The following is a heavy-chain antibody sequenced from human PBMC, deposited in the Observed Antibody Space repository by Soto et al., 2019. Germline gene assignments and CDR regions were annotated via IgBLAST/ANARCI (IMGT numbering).Heavy chain of an antibody. CDR1: GYSFTDYD. D-gene: IGHD3-10*01. V-gene: IGHV1-8*01. Sequence: ASVKVSFKASGYSFTDYDINWVRQAAGQGLEWMGWMNPNTGNTAYAQKFQDRLTLTRDTSISTAYMDLSSLTSEDTAVYFCARGFSSYSDHWAQGTLVTVSS. J-gene: IGHJ4*02. CDR3: ARGFSSYSDH. CDR2: MNPNTGNT.